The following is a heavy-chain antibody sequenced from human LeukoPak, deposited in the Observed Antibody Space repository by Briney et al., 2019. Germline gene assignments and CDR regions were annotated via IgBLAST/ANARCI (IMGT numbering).Heavy chain of an antibody. CDR1: GFTFSNYA. CDR2: ISGGGGNT. Sequence: AGGSLRLSCAASGFTFSNYAMSWVRQAPGKGLEWVSAISGGGGNTYYADSVRGRFTISRDNSKNTLYLQMNSLRAEDTAVYYCAKEGKIVGARQFDYWGQGTLVTVSS. CDR3: AKEGKIVGARQFDY. J-gene: IGHJ4*02. D-gene: IGHD1-26*01. V-gene: IGHV3-23*01.